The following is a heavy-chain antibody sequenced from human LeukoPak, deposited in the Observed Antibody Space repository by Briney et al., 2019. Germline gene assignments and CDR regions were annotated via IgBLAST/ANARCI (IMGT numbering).Heavy chain of an antibody. J-gene: IGHJ4*02. CDR1: GFTFSSYS. V-gene: IGHV3-21*01. Sequence: GGSLRLSCAASGFTFSSYSMNWVRQAPGKGLEWVSSISSSSSYIYYADSVKGRFTISRDNAKNSLYLQMSSLRAEDTAVYYCARDWGSCSGGSCFIFDYWGQGTLVTVSS. CDR3: ARDWGSCSGGSCFIFDY. CDR2: ISSSSSYI. D-gene: IGHD2-15*01.